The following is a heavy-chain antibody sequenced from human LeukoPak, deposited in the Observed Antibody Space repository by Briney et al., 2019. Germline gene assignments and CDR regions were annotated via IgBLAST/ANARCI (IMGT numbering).Heavy chain of an antibody. CDR1: GFTLDDYG. V-gene: IGHV3-20*04. Sequence: GGSLRLSCAASGFTLDDYGMSWVRQAPGKGLEWVSGINWNGGSTGYADSVKGRFTISRDNAKNSLYLQMNSLRAEDTAVYYCAKGCDYYGSGSYCFWGQGTLVTVSS. D-gene: IGHD3-10*01. J-gene: IGHJ4*02. CDR3: AKGCDYYGSGSYCF. CDR2: INWNGGST.